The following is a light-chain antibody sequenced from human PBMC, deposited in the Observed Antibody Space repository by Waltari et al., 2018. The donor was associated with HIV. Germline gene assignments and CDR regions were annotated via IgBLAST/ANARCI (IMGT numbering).Light chain of an antibody. Sequence: EIVMTQSPATLSVSPGERATLSCRASQSIRSNLAWYQQKPGQAPRLLIYGASTRATVIPARFSGSGSGTEFTLTISSLQSEDFAVYYCQQYNNWPPWTFGQGTKVEIK. V-gene: IGKV3-15*01. CDR3: QQYNNWPPWT. CDR2: GAS. J-gene: IGKJ1*01. CDR1: QSIRSN.